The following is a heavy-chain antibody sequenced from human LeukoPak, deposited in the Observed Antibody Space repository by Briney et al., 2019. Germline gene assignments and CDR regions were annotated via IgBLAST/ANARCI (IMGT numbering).Heavy chain of an antibody. J-gene: IGHJ3*02. CDR3: ARRDDAFDI. Sequence: SETLSLTCTVSGGSVSGYYWSWIRQSPGKGLEWIGYIHYTGSTNYNPSLNSRVSMSVDTSKNQFSLKLSSVTAADTAVYYCARRDDAFDIWGQGTMVTVSS. CDR1: GGSVSGYY. CDR2: IHYTGST. V-gene: IGHV4-59*08.